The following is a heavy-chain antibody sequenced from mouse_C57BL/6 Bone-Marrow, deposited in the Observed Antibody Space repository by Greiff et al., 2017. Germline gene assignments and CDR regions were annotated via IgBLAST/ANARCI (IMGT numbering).Heavy chain of an antibody. CDR1: GFTFSSYA. Sequence: EVQRVESGGGLVKPGGSLKLSCAASGFTFSSYAMSWVRQTPEKRLEWVATISDGGSYTYYPDNVKGRFTISRDNAKNNLYLQMSHLKSEDTAMYYCARMQYGYYAMGYWDQGTSVTVSS. V-gene: IGHV5-4*01. D-gene: IGHD2-10*02. J-gene: IGHJ4*01. CDR3: ARMQYGYYAMGY. CDR2: ISDGGSYT.